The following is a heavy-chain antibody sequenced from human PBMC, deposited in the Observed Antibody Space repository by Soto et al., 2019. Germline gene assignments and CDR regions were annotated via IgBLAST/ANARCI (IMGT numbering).Heavy chain of an antibody. CDR1: GFTFDDYA. CDR3: AKETKGYTPPGIYYYDGMDV. CDR2: ISWNSGSI. V-gene: IGHV3-9*01. J-gene: IGHJ6*02. Sequence: EVQLVESGGGLVQPGRSLRLSCAASGFTFDDYAMHWVRQAPGKGLEWVSGISWNSGSIGYADSVKGRFTISRDNAKNSLYLQMHSRRAEDTALYYCAKETKGYTPPGIYYYDGMDVWGQGTTVTVSS. D-gene: IGHD2-15*01.